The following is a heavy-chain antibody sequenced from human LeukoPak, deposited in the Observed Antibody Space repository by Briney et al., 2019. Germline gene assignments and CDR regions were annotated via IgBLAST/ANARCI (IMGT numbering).Heavy chain of an antibody. Sequence: ASEKVSCKVSGYTLTELSMHWVRQAPGQGLEWMGRINPNSGGTNYAQKFQGRVTMTRDTSISTAYMELSRLRSDDTAVYYCARRYCSGGSCSIDYWGQGTLVTVSS. D-gene: IGHD2-15*01. CDR1: GYTLTELS. CDR2: INPNSGGT. V-gene: IGHV1-2*06. J-gene: IGHJ4*02. CDR3: ARRYCSGGSCSIDY.